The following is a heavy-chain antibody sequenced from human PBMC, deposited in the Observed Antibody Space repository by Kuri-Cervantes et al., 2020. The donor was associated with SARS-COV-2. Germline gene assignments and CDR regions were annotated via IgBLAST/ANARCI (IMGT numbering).Heavy chain of an antibody. CDR1: GFTFSSYS. D-gene: IGHD6-13*01. Sequence: GESLKISCAASGFTFSSYSMNWVRQAPGKGLEWVSYISSSSGTIYYADSVKGRFTISRDNAKNSLYLQMNSLRAEDTAVYYCARDHSSSWYRVEGGIFDYWGQGTLVTVSS. V-gene: IGHV3-48*01. CDR2: ISSSSGTI. J-gene: IGHJ4*02. CDR3: ARDHSSSWYRVEGGIFDY.